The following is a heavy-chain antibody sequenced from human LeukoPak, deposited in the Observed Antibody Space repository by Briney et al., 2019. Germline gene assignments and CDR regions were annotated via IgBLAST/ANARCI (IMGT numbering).Heavy chain of an antibody. CDR3: ARDRHKYNYDGSGYPPY. CDR1: GYSISSGYY. J-gene: IGHJ4*02. CDR2: IYHDGNT. D-gene: IGHD3-22*01. Sequence: SVTLSLPCSVSGYSISSGYYWGWIRQPPGKGLEWIGNIYHDGNTYYNPSLKSRVTISVETSKNQFSLKLSSVTAEDTAVYYCARDRHKYNYDGSGYPPYWGQGTLVTVSS. V-gene: IGHV4-38-2*02.